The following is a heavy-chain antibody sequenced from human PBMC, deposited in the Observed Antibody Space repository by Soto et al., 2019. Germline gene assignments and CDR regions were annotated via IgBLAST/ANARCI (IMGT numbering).Heavy chain of an antibody. D-gene: IGHD4-4*01. CDR1: GLTFSENG. Sequence: QVQLVESGGGVVQPGRSLRLSCAASGLTFSENGMHWVRQAPGKRLEWVALIWFDGSAQQYADSVKGRFTISRDNSKNTLYLQMDTLRVEDTAVYYCARQSYSRPMDVWGQGTTVTVSS. CDR3: ARQSYSRPMDV. J-gene: IGHJ6*02. V-gene: IGHV3-33*01. CDR2: IWFDGSAQ.